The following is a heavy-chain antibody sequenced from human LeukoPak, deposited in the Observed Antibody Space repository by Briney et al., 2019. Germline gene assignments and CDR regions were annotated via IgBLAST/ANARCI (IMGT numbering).Heavy chain of an antibody. J-gene: IGHJ4*02. CDR1: GFTFSSYS. CDR3: ARGHCSTTSCYLFDY. D-gene: IGHD2-2*01. Sequence: QPGGSPRLSCAASGFTFSSYSMHWVRQAPGKGLECVSAVSSNGDSTYYANSVKGRFSISRDNSKNTLYLQMGSLRAEDMAVYYCARGHCSTTSCYLFDYWGQGTLVTVSS. CDR2: VSSNGDST. V-gene: IGHV3-64*01.